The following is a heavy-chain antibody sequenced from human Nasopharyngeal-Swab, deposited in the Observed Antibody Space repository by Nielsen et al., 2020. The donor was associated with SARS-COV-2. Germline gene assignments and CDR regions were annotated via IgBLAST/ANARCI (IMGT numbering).Heavy chain of an antibody. J-gene: IGHJ4*02. D-gene: IGHD6-13*01. CDR3: ARLRIRSSWYSSDFDY. V-gene: IGHV4-39*01. CDR1: GGSISSYY. CDR2: IYYSGST. Sequence: SETLSLTCTVSGGSISSYYWGWIRQPPGKGLEWIGSIYYSGSTYYNPSLKSRVTISVDTSKNQFSLKLSSVTAADTAVYYCARLRIRSSWYSSDFDYWGQGTLVTVSS.